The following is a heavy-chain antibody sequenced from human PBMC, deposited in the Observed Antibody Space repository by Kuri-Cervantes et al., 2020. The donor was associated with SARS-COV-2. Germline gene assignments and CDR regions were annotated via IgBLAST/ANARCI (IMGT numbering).Heavy chain of an antibody. CDR2: IPYDGSNK. CDR3: ARGGQDEVLAFDY. V-gene: IGHV3-30*04. D-gene: IGHD1-1*01. CDR1: GFTFSSYA. Sequence: GGSLRLSCAASGFTFSSYAMHWVRQAPGKGLEWVALIPYDGSNKYYADSVKGRFTISRDNSKNTLYLQMNSLRAEDTAVYYCARGGQDEVLAFDYWGQGTLVTVSS. J-gene: IGHJ4*02.